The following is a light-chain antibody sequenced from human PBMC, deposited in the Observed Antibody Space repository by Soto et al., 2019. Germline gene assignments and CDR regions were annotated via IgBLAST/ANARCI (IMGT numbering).Light chain of an antibody. CDR1: ESLSTY. CDR3: QSYNDWPFT. Sequence: EIVMTQSPATLSVSPGERVTLSCRASESLSTYLAWYQQKXXQAPRLLIYGASTKATGIPARFSGSGSATDFTLTISSLQSEDFAVYYCQSYNDWPFTFGQGTKLEI. CDR2: GAS. V-gene: IGKV3-15*01. J-gene: IGKJ2*01.